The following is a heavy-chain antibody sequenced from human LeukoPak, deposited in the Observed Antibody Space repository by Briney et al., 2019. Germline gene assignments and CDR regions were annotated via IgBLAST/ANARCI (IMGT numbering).Heavy chain of an antibody. D-gene: IGHD6-13*01. J-gene: IGHJ3*02. CDR2: IYYSGST. V-gene: IGHV4-61*01. CDR1: GGSISSSSYY. Sequence: SETLSLTCTVSGGSISSSSYYWSWIRQPPGKGLEWIGYIYYSGSTNYNPSLKSRVTISVDTSKNQFSLKLSSVTAADTAVYYCARLSSNWGLGDAFDIWGQGTMVTVSS. CDR3: ARLSSNWGLGDAFDI.